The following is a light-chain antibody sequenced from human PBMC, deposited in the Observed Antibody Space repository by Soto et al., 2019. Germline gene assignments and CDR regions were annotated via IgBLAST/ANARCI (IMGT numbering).Light chain of an antibody. CDR3: LLSYSGALVV. V-gene: IGLV7-46*01. Sequence: QAVVTQEPSLTVSPGGTVTLTCGSSTGAVTSGHYPYWFQQKPGQAPRTLIYDASKKYSWTPARFSVSLLGGKAALTLSGAQPEDEAEYYCLLSYSGALVVFGGGTKLTVL. CDR2: DAS. J-gene: IGLJ2*01. CDR1: TGAVTSGHY.